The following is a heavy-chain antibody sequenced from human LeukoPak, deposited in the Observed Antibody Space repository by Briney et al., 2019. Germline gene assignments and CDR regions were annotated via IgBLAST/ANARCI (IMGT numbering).Heavy chain of an antibody. D-gene: IGHD3-10*01. CDR3: GRLAGSGSYYPFNY. CDR1: GGSISSSSYY. CDR2: IYYSGST. V-gene: IGHV4-39*01. J-gene: IGHJ4*02. Sequence: PSETLSLTCIVSGGSISSSSYYWSWIRQPPGKGLEWIGSIYYSGSTYYNLSLKSRVTISVDTSKNQFSLKLSSVTAADTAVYYCGRLAGSGSYYPFNYWGQGTLVTVSS.